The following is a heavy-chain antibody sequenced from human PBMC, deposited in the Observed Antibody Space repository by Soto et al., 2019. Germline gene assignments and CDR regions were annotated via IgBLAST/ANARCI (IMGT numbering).Heavy chain of an antibody. CDR3: ARDDYYDYSIDY. CDR2: ISYDGSNK. J-gene: IGHJ4*02. D-gene: IGHD3-22*01. CDR1: GFTFSSYA. Sequence: GGSLRLSCAASGFTFSSYAMHWVRQAPGKGLEWVAVISYDGSNKYYADSVKGRFTISRDNSKNTLYLQMNSLRAEDTAVYYCARDDYYDYSIDYWGQGTLVTVSS. V-gene: IGHV3-30-3*01.